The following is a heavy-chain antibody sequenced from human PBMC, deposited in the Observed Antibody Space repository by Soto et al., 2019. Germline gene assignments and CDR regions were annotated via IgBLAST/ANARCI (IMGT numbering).Heavy chain of an antibody. CDR2: IYYSGNT. Sequence: PSETLSLTCVVSGGSISSSNYYWGWIRQPPGKGLELIGNIYYSGNTYYNPSLKSRVTISVDTSKSQFSLKLSSVTAADTAVYYCAAGGGLPRYYWGQGTLVTVSS. D-gene: IGHD5-12*01. V-gene: IGHV4-39*07. CDR3: AAGGGLPRYY. CDR1: GGSISSSNYY. J-gene: IGHJ4*02.